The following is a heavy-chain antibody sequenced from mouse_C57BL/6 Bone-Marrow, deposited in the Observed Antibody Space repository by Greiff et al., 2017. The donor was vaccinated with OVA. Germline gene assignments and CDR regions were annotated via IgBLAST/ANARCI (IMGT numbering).Heavy chain of an antibody. V-gene: IGHV1-63*01. CDR3: ARWGRRGYFDV. Sequence: VQGVESGAELVRPGTSVKMSCKASGYTFTNYWIGWAKQRPGHGLEWIGDIYPGGGYPNYNEKFKGKATLTADKSSSTAYMQFSSLTSEDSAIYYCARWGRRGYFDVWGTGTTVTVSS. D-gene: IGHD3-3*01. J-gene: IGHJ1*03. CDR2: IYPGGGYP. CDR1: GYTFTNYW.